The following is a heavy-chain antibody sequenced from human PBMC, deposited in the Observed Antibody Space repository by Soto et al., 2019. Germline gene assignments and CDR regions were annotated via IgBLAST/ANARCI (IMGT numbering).Heavy chain of an antibody. CDR3: ARDQNYYDSSGYL. J-gene: IGHJ5*02. V-gene: IGHV3-7*03. CDR2: IKQDGSEK. Sequence: RWSLRLSCTASVFTFSSYWMSWFRQAPGKGLEWVANIKQDGSEKYYVDSVKGRFTISRDNAKNSLYLQMNSLRAEDTAVYYCARDQNYYDSSGYLWGQGTLVTVSS. D-gene: IGHD3-22*01. CDR1: VFTFSSYW.